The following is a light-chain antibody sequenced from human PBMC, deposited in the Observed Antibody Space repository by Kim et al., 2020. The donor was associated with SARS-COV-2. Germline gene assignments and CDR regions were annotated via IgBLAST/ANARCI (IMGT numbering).Light chain of an antibody. V-gene: IGKV3-11*01. CDR2: DAS. J-gene: IGKJ2*01. CDR1: QSVSSS. Sequence: WSPGERAPLSCRASQSVSSSLAWYQQKPGQAPRLLIYDASNRATGIPARFSGSGSGTDFTLSISSLEPEDFAVYYCQHRSNWPPYTFGQGTKLEI. CDR3: QHRSNWPPYT.